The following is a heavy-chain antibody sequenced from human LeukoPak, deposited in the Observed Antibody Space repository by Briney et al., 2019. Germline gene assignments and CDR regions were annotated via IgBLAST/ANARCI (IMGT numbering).Heavy chain of an antibody. J-gene: IGHJ4*02. D-gene: IGHD3-3*01. CDR1: GFTFSSYA. V-gene: IGHV3-23*01. CDR2: ISGSGGST. Sequence: GGSLRPSCAASGFTFSSYAMSWVRQAPGKGLEWVSAISGSGGSTYYADSVKGRFTISRDNSKNTLYLQMNSQRAEDTAVYYCAKRSVEWLLYFDYWGQGTLVTVSS. CDR3: AKRSVEWLLYFDY.